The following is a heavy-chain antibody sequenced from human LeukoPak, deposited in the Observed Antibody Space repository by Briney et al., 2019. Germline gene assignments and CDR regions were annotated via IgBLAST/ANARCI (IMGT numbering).Heavy chain of an antibody. CDR2: INHSGST. CDR1: GGSFSGYY. V-gene: IGHV4-34*01. D-gene: IGHD3-22*01. Sequence: SETLSLTCAVYGGSFSGYYWSWIRQPPGKGLEWIGEINHSGSTNYNPSLKSRVTISVDTSKNQFSLKLSSVTAADTAVYYCARDVGYYYDSSGLGAFDIWGQGTMVTVSS. CDR3: ARDVGYYYDSSGLGAFDI. J-gene: IGHJ3*02.